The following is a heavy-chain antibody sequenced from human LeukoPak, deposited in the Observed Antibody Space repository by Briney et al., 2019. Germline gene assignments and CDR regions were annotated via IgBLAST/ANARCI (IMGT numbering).Heavy chain of an antibody. V-gene: IGHV1-2*02. Sequence: ASVKVSCRASGYTFTGYYMHWVRQAPGQGLEWMGWINPNSGGTNYAQKFQGRVTMTRDTSISTAYMELSRLRSDDTAVYYCARGRRITIFGVVIRANWFDPWGQGTLVTVSS. CDR1: GYTFTGYY. D-gene: IGHD3-3*01. J-gene: IGHJ5*02. CDR2: INPNSGGT. CDR3: ARGRRITIFGVVIRANWFDP.